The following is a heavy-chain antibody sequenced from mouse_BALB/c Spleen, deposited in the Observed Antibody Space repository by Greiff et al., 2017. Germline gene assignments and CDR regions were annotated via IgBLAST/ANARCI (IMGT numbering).Heavy chain of an antibody. V-gene: IGHV7-3*02. CDR2: IRNKANGYTT. CDR3: ARDSTMMTGGFAY. D-gene: IGHD2-4*01. Sequence: EVKLVESGGGLVQPGGSLRLSCATSGFTFTDYYMSWVRQPPGKALEWLGFIRNKANGYTTEYSASVKGRFTISRDNSQSILYLQMNTLRAEDSATYYCARDSTMMTGGFAYWGQGTLVTVSA. J-gene: IGHJ3*01. CDR1: GFTFTDYY.